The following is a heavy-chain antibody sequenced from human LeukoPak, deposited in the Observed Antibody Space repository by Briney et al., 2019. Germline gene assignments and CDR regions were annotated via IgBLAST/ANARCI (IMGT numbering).Heavy chain of an antibody. CDR1: GFTFSSYA. CDR2: LSGSGGST. V-gene: IGHV3-23*01. Sequence: GGSPGLSLAASGFTFSSYAQSGGRQAPGEGVGGVSALSGSGGSTYYADSVKGRFTISRDNSKNTLYLQVNSLRAEDTALYYCAKSRARREGSSGSIDYWGQGTLVTVSS. J-gene: IGHJ4*02. CDR3: AKSRARREGSSGSIDY. D-gene: IGHD3-22*01.